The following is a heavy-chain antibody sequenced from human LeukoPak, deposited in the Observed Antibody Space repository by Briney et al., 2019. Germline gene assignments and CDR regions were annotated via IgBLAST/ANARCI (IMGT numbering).Heavy chain of an antibody. CDR2: INHSGST. V-gene: IGHV4-34*01. CDR1: GGSFSGYY. Sequence: SETLSLTCAVYGGSFSGYYWSWIRQPPGKGLEWIGEINHSGSTNYNPSLKSRDTISVDTSKNQFSLKLSSVTAADTAVYYCARGRDYVWGSYRYPAPYDDYWGQGTLVTVSS. J-gene: IGHJ4*02. CDR3: ARGRDYVWGSYRYPAPYDDY. D-gene: IGHD3-16*02.